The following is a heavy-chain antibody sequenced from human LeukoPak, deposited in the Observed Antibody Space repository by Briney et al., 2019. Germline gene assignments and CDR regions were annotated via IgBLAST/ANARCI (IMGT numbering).Heavy chain of an antibody. V-gene: IGHV4-30-4*08. D-gene: IGHD4-23*01. CDR1: GGSISSGDYY. J-gene: IGHJ4*02. Sequence: SETLSLTCTVSGGSISSGDYYWSWIRHPPGKGLEWIGYIYYSGSTYYNPSLKSRVTISVDTSKNQFSLKLSSVTAADTAVYYCARGGLYGGNTRAFDYWGQGTLVTVSS. CDR2: IYYSGST. CDR3: ARGGLYGGNTRAFDY.